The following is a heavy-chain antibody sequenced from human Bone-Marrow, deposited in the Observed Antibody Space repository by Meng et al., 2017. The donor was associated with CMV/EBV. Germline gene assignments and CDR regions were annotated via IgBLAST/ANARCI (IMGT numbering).Heavy chain of an antibody. CDR1: GFTFSSYA. CDR3: AKGDLWFGELFYYFDY. J-gene: IGHJ4*02. CDR2: IYSGGSST. Sequence: GESLKISCAASGFTFSSYAMYWVRQAPGKGLEWVSVIYSGGSSTYYADSVKGRFTISRDNSKNTLYLQMNSLRAEDTAVYYCAKGDLWFGELFYYFDYWGQGTLVTVSS. V-gene: IGHV3-23*03. D-gene: IGHD3-10*01.